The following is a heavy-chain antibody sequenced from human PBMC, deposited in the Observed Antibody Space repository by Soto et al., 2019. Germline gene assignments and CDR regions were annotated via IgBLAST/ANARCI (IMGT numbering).Heavy chain of an antibody. Sequence: PGGSLRLSCAASGFTFSSYGMHWVRQAPGKGLERVAVISYDGSNKYYADTVKGRFTISRDNSKNTLYLQMNSLRAEDTAVYYCAKDHGGSLLLYYYYGMDVWGQGTTVTVSS. CDR1: GFTFSSYG. D-gene: IGHD2-15*01. V-gene: IGHV3-30*18. CDR2: ISYDGSNK. J-gene: IGHJ6*02. CDR3: AKDHGGSLLLYYYYGMDV.